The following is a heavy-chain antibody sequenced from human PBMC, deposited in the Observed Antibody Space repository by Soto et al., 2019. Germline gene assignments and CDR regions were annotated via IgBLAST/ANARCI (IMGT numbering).Heavy chain of an antibody. CDR3: ARVSGYSYGYSDY. V-gene: IGHV3-21*01. CDR1: GFTFSSYS. D-gene: IGHD5-18*01. J-gene: IGHJ4*02. Sequence: GGSLRLSCAASGFTFSSYSMNWVRQAPGEGLEWVSSISSSSSYIYYADSVKGRFTISRDNAKNSLYLQMNSLRAEDTAVYYCARVSGYSYGYSDYWGQGTLVTV. CDR2: ISSSSSYI.